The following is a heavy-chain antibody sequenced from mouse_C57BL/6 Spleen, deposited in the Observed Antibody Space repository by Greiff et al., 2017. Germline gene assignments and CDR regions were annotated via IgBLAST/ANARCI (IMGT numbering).Heavy chain of an antibody. J-gene: IGHJ2*01. Sequence: EVKLVESGGGLVKPGGSLKLSCAASGFTFSSYAMSWVRQTPEKRLEWVATISDGGSYTYYPDNVKGRFTISRDNAKNNLYLQMSHLKSEDTAMYYCAREGEGLLRWFDYWGQGTTLTVSS. CDR2: ISDGGSYT. CDR1: GFTFSSYA. CDR3: AREGEGLLRWFDY. D-gene: IGHD1-1*01. V-gene: IGHV5-4*01.